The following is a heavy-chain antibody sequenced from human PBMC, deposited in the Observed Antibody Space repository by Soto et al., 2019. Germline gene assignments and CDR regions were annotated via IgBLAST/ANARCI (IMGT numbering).Heavy chain of an antibody. D-gene: IGHD6-19*01. J-gene: IGHJ4*02. Sequence: QVQLVQSGAEVKKPGASVKVSCKASGYTFTSYGISWVRQAPGQGLEWMGWISAYNGNTNYPQRLQGRVTMTTDTSTSTAYMELRSLRSDDTAVYYCARDYTATGYSSGWYGGGYWGQGTLVTVSS. V-gene: IGHV1-18*01. CDR1: GYTFTSYG. CDR3: ARDYTATGYSSGWYGGGY. CDR2: ISAYNGNT.